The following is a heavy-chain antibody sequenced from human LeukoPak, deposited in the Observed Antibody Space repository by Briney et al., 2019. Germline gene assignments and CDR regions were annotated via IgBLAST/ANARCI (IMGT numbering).Heavy chain of an antibody. CDR3: AREFDYVWGSYRQFDN. Sequence: GGSLRLSCVASGFTFSSYSFNWVRQAPGKGLEWVSYIGKSSTPVHYADSVKGRFTISRDNAKNSLYLQMNSLRAEDTAVYYCAREFDYVWGSYRQFDNWGQGTLVTVSS. D-gene: IGHD3-16*02. V-gene: IGHV3-48*04. CDR2: IGKSSTPV. J-gene: IGHJ4*02. CDR1: GFTFSSYS.